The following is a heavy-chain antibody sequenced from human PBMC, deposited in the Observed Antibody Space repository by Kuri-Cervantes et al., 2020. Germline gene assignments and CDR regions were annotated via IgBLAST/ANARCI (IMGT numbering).Heavy chain of an antibody. CDR3: AREGPWMARGSYYTSGY. CDR2: IYYSGST. V-gene: IGHV4-39*02. CDR1: GGSISSSSYY. J-gene: IGHJ4*02. D-gene: IGHD3-10*01. Sequence: SETLSLTCTVSGGSISSSSYYWGWIRQPPGKGLEWIGSIYYSGSTYYNPSLKSRVTISVDTSKNQFSLKLSSVTAADTAVYYCAREGPWMARGSYYTSGYWGQGTLVTVSS.